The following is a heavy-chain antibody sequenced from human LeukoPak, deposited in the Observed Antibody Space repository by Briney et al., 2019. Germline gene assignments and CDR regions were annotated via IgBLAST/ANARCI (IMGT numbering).Heavy chain of an antibody. V-gene: IGHV1-69*13. CDR2: IIPIFGTA. CDR1: GGTFSSYA. J-gene: IGHJ5*02. Sequence: ASVKVSCKASGGTFSSYAISWVRQAPGQGLEWMGGIIPIFGTANYAQKFQGRVTITADESTSTAYMELSSLRSEDTAVYYCARGLGIQTRYCSSTSCYAPSWFDPWGQGTLVTVSS. D-gene: IGHD2-2*01. CDR3: ARGLGIQTRYCSSTSCYAPSWFDP.